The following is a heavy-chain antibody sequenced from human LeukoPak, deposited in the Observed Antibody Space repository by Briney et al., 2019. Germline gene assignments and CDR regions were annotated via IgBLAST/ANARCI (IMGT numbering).Heavy chain of an antibody. J-gene: IGHJ4*02. CDR2: IYYSGST. Sequence: PSETLSLTCTLSGGSLRSHYWSWIRQPPGEALGWLGHIYYSGSTTYSPSLKSRLTISVDTSRNQFSLSLISVTTADTAVYYCARGGQLAVPDPFDSWGQGTLVTVSS. D-gene: IGHD6-19*01. CDR1: GGSLRSHY. V-gene: IGHV4-59*11. CDR3: ARGGQLAVPDPFDS.